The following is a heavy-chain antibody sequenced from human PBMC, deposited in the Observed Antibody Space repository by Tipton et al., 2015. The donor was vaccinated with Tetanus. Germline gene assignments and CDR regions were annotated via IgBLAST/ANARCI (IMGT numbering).Heavy chain of an antibody. CDR2: ISSSSSYI. V-gene: IGHV3-21*01. J-gene: IGHJ2*01. CDR3: ARDNYYDSKDFDL. CDR1: GFTFSSYS. D-gene: IGHD3-22*01. Sequence: SLRLSCAASGFTFSSYSMNWVRQAPGKGLEWVSSISSSSSYIYYADSVKGRFTISRDNAKNSLYLQMNSLRAEDTAVYYCARDNYYDSKDFDLWGRGTLVTVSS.